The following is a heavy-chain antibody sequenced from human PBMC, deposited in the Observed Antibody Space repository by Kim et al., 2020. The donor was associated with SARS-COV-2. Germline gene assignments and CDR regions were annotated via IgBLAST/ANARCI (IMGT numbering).Heavy chain of an antibody. V-gene: IGHV7-4-1*02. J-gene: IGHJ6*02. Sequence: ASVKVSCKASGYTFTSYAMNWVRQAPGQGLEWMGWIITNTGNPTYAQAFTGRFVFSLDTSVSTAYLQISSLKAEDTAVYYCARGVAGSDLYYYYGMDVWGQGTTVTVSS. CDR1: GYTFTSYA. D-gene: IGHD6-19*01. CDR2: IITNTGNP. CDR3: ARGVAGSDLYYYYGMDV.